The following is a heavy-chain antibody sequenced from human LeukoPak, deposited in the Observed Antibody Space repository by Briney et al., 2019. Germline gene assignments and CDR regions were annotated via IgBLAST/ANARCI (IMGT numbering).Heavy chain of an antibody. CDR3: ARAQYSGSCFDY. CDR1: VGSISGYC. CDR2: IYYSGAT. J-gene: IGHJ4*02. Sequence: SETLSLTCTVSVGSISGYCWSWVRQAPGTGLDWIGHIYYSGATNYNPSLRSRVTISVDTSKNQFSLRLRSVTAADTAVYYCARAQYSGSCFDYWGQGALVTVSS. D-gene: IGHD1-26*01. V-gene: IGHV4-59*13.